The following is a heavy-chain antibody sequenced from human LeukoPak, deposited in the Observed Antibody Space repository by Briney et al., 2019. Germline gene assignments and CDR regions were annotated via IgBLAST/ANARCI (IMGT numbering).Heavy chain of an antibody. V-gene: IGHV4-61*02. CDR3: ARGLEVRARVGYHYYMDV. CDR2: IYTSGST. J-gene: IGHJ6*03. D-gene: IGHD1-26*01. CDR1: GGSISSGSYY. Sequence: SQTLSLTCTVSGGSISSGSYYWSWIRQPAGKGLEWIGRIYTSGSTNYNPSLKSRVTISVDTSKNQFSLKLSSVTAADTAVYFCARGLEVRARVGYHYYMDVWGKGTTVTVSS.